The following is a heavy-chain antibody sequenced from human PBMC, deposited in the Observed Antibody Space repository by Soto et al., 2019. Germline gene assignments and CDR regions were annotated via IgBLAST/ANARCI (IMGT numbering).Heavy chain of an antibody. D-gene: IGHD1-20*01. V-gene: IGHV4-38-2*01. CDR3: ASSQKGYNWNYFDH. CDR1: GYSINSGYY. J-gene: IGHJ4*02. CDR2: IYHSGST. Sequence: PSETLSLTCDVSGYSINSGYYWGWLRQPPGEGLEWIGTIYHSGSTFYNPSLKSRVTISVDTFKNQFSLKVSAVTAADTAVYYCASSQKGYNWNYFDHWGQGALVTVSS.